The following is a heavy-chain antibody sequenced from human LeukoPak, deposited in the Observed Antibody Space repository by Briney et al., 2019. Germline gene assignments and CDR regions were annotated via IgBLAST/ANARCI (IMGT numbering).Heavy chain of an antibody. CDR1: GFTVSSNY. J-gene: IGHJ6*03. CDR2: IHKNAIT. D-gene: IGHD3-10*02. CDR3: ARSLRVRGVPDYMDV. V-gene: IGHV3-53*01. Sequence: GGSLRLSCAASGFTVSSNYMTWVRQAPGKGLEWVSVIHKNAITYYADTVKSRFTISRDNSKNMLYLQMSTLRAEDTAVYYCARSLRVRGVPDYMDVWGKGTTVIISS.